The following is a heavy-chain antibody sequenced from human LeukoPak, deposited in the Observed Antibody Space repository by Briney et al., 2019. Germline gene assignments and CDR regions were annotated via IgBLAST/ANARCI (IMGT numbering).Heavy chain of an antibody. J-gene: IGHJ4*02. CDR1: GFIFSNFA. Sequence: GGSLRLSCAASGFIFSNFAMSWVRQAPGKGLEWVSTIYYSGGNTYSADSVKGRFTISRDNANNTLYLQMNSLRAEDTAVYYCAKDQGQAVVPRRFDNWGQGTLVTVSS. V-gene: IGHV3-23*01. D-gene: IGHD2-2*01. CDR2: IYYSGGNT. CDR3: AKDQGQAVVPRRFDN.